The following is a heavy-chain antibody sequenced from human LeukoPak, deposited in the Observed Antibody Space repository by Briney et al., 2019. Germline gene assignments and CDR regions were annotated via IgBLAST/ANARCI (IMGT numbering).Heavy chain of an antibody. CDR3: VRLASGLIDY. Sequence: PSETLSHTCTVSGGSIDNSHYYWGWIRQPPGEGLEWIASIHYSGSTHYNPSLKSRVTISVDTSKNQFSLKLSSVTAADTAVYYCVRLASGLIDYWGQGTLVTVSS. D-gene: IGHD6-19*01. CDR2: IHYSGST. V-gene: IGHV4-39*01. CDR1: GGSIDNSHYY. J-gene: IGHJ4*02.